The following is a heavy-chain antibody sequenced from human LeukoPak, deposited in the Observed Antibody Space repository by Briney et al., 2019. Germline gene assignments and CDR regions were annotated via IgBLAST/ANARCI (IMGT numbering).Heavy chain of an antibody. V-gene: IGHV1-24*01. Sequence: ASVKVSCKVSGYTLTALSMHWVRQAPGKGLEWMGGFDPEDGETIYAQKFQDRVTMTEDTSTDTAYMELRSLRSEDTAEYYCARGRVGYDGFDIWGQGTMVTVSS. CDR1: GYTLTALS. CDR2: FDPEDGET. D-gene: IGHD1-26*01. CDR3: ARGRVGYDGFDI. J-gene: IGHJ3*02.